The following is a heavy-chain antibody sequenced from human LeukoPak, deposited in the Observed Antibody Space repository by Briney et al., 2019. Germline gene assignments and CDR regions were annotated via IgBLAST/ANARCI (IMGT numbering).Heavy chain of an antibody. CDR2: INSDGSST. CDR3: ARGAKGGDLRYFDWLLSQLDY. J-gene: IGHJ4*02. Sequence: PGGSLRLSCAASGFTFSSYWMHWVRQAPGKGLVWVSRINSDGSSTSYADSVKGRFTISRDNAKNTLYLQMNSLRAEDTAVYYCARGAKGGDLRYFDWLLSQLDYWGQGTLVTVSS. V-gene: IGHV3-74*01. D-gene: IGHD3-9*01. CDR1: GFTFSSYW.